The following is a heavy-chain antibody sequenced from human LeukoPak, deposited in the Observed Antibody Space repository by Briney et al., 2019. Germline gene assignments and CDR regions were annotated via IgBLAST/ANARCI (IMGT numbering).Heavy chain of an antibody. D-gene: IGHD5-18*01. J-gene: IGHJ3*02. Sequence: KPSETLSLTCTVSGGSISSSSYYWGWIRQPPGKGLEWIGSIYYSGSTYYNPSLKSRVTISVDTSKNQFSLKLSSVTAADTAVYYCARDENGYSSAFDIWGQGTMVTVSS. CDR2: IYYSGST. V-gene: IGHV4-39*07. CDR1: GGSISSSSYY. CDR3: ARDENGYSSAFDI.